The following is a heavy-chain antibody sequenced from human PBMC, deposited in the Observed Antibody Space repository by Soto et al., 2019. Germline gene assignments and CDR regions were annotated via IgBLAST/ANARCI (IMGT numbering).Heavy chain of an antibody. V-gene: IGHV1-3*01. J-gene: IGHJ4*02. CDR3: ATPIVAFY. CDR1: GYTFTSYA. Sequence: APVKVSCKASGYTFTSYAIHWVRQAPGQRLEWMGWINAGNGNTKYSQKFQGRVIITRDTSAGTAYMELRSLRSEDTAVYYCATPIVAFYSGQGSPVTVSS. D-gene: IGHD5-12*01. CDR2: INAGNGNT.